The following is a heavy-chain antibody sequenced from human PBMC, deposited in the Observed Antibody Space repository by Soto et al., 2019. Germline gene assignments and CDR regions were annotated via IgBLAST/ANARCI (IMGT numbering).Heavy chain of an antibody. D-gene: IGHD2-2*01. CDR3: VKGSSREGYP. J-gene: IGHJ5*02. CDR1: GFTFSNYV. V-gene: IGHV3-23*01. Sequence: DVQLLESGGDLVQPGGSLRLSCATSGFTFSNYVMTWVRQAPGKGLEYVSSLTADGNIDAYADSLRGRFNISRDNSKNTLSLQMNSLRVEDTARYYCVKGSSREGYPWGQWTLVTVSS. CDR2: LTADGNID.